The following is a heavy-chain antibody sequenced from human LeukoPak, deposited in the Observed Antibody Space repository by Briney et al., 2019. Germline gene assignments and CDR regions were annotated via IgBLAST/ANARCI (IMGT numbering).Heavy chain of an antibody. CDR1: GGTFSSYA. V-gene: IGHV1-69*13. J-gene: IGHJ4*02. Sequence: GASVKVSCKASGGTFSSYAISWVRQAPGQGLEWMGGIIPIFGTASYAQKFQGRVTITADESTSTAYMELSSLRSEDTAVYYCATDVYSGYDINYWGQGTLVTVSS. CDR3: ATDVYSGYDINY. D-gene: IGHD5-12*01. CDR2: IIPIFGTA.